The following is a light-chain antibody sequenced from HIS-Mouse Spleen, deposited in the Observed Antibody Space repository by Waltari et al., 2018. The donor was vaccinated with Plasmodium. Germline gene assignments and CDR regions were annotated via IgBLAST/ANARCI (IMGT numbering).Light chain of an antibody. J-gene: IGLJ2*01. CDR1: KLGDKY. V-gene: IGLV3-1*01. CDR2: QDS. Sequence: SYELTQPPSVSVSPGQTASITCSGDKLGDKYACWYQQKPGQSPGLVIYQDSTRPSGSPWRFSGSNPGNTATLTISGTQAMDEADYYCQAWDSSTVVFGGGTKLTVL. CDR3: QAWDSSTVV.